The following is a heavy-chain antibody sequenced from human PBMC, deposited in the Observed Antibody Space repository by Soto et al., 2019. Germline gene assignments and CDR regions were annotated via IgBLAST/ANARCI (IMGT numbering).Heavy chain of an antibody. Sequence: GGSLRLSCAPSGFTFSRYEMNWVCQAPGKGLEWLSYMSSSGSTIYYADSVKGRFTISRDNAKNSLYLQMNSLGDEDTAVYYSASGFPFSDFWSGSTPHSYFDYWRQGTLVTVSS. CDR1: GFTFSRYE. CDR3: ASGFPFSDFWSGSTPHSYFDY. D-gene: IGHD3-3*01. CDR2: MSSSGSTI. J-gene: IGHJ4*02. V-gene: IGHV3-48*03.